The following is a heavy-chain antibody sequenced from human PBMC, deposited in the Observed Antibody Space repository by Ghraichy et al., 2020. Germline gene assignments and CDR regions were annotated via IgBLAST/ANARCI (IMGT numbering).Heavy chain of an antibody. CDR3: ARDISPPYGLAV. J-gene: IGHJ6*02. Sequence: GGSLRLSCEASDFTVGSHYMSWVRQTPGKGLEWVSVISGGGATFYADSVKGRFTISRHNSKNTLYLQLSSLRTDDTAVYYCARDISPPYGLAVWGQGTTVTVAS. CDR2: ISGGGAT. CDR1: DFTVGSHY. V-gene: IGHV3-53*04. D-gene: IGHD3-3*02.